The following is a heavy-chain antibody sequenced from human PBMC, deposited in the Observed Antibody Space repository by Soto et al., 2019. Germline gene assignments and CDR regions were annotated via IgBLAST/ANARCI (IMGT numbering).Heavy chain of an antibody. D-gene: IGHD2-21*01. CDR1: GFPFSYYY. Sequence: GGSLRLSCATSGFPFSYYYMSWIRQAPGKGLEWLSHISPKSTYRNYADSVKGRFTISRDNTKSSLFLQMNSLGVEDTAVYYCARGGGGGMFEHWGQGVLVTVSS. CDR3: ARGGGGGMFEH. J-gene: IGHJ4*02. V-gene: IGHV3-11*06. CDR2: ISPKSTYR.